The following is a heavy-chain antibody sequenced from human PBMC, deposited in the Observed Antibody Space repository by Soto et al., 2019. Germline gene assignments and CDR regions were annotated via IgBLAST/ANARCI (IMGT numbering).Heavy chain of an antibody. CDR1: GYTFTGYY. CDR2: INPNSGGT. Sequence: RASVKVSCKASGYTFTGYYMHWVRQAPGQGLEWMGWINPNSGGTNYAQKFQGRVTMTRDTSISTAYMELSRLRSDDTAVYYCAREGRYGTDGSYYYYGMDVWGQGTTVTVSS. J-gene: IGHJ6*02. V-gene: IGHV1-2*02. D-gene: IGHD3-9*01. CDR3: AREGRYGTDGSYYYYGMDV.